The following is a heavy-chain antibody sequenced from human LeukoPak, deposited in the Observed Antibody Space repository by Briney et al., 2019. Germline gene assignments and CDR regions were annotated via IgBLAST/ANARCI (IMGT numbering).Heavy chain of an antibody. D-gene: IGHD4-17*01. CDR2: IHYSGST. J-gene: IGHJ1*01. CDR1: GGSVSSTSYY. CDR3: AGRTVTESNGYFQQ. V-gene: IGHV4-61*01. Sequence: SETLSLTCTVSGGSVSSTSYYWTWIRQPPGKGLEWIGYIHYSGSTNYNPSLKSRVTISVDTSKNQFSLKLSSVTAADTAVYYCAGRTVTESNGYFQQWGQGTLVTVSS.